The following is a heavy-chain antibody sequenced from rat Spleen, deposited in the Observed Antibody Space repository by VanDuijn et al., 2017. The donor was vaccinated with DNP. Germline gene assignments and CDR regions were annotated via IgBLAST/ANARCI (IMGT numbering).Heavy chain of an antibody. V-gene: IGHV5-31*01. CDR2: ITNSHST. J-gene: IGHJ2*01. Sequence: EVHLVESGGGLVQPGRSLKLSCVASGFTFNYFWMTWVRQVPGKGLEWVASITNSHSTDYIDSVKGRFAISRDNGKSTLYLQMESLRSEDTATYYCTKDAFDYWGQGVMVTVSS. CDR1: GFTFNYFW. CDR3: TKDAFDY.